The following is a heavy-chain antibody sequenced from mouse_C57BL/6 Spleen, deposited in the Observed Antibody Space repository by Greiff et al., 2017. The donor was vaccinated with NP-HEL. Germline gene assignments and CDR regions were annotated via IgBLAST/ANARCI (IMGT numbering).Heavy chain of an antibody. D-gene: IGHD2-1*01. CDR2: IDPSDSET. CDR1: GYTFTSYW. CDR3: ARSGGNSAWFAD. Sequence: QVQLQQPGAELVRPGSSVKLSCKASGYTFTSYWMHWVKQRPIQGLEWIGNIDPSDSETHYNQKFKDKATLTVDKSSSTAYMQLSSLTSEDSAVYYCARSGGNSAWFADWGQGTLVTVSA. V-gene: IGHV1-52*01. J-gene: IGHJ3*01.